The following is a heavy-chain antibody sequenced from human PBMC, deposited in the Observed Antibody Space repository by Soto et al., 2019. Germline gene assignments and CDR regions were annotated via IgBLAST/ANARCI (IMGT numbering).Heavy chain of an antibody. CDR1: GYTFTSYA. V-gene: IGHV1-3*01. D-gene: IGHD5-18*01. CDR2: INAGNGNT. Sequence: ASVKVSCKASGYTFTSYAMHWVRQAPGQRLEWMGWINAGNGNTKYSQKFQGRVTITRDTSASTAYMELSSLRSEDTAVYYCARETRDTAMGHFAYWGQGTLVTVSS. CDR3: ARETRDTAMGHFAY. J-gene: IGHJ4*02.